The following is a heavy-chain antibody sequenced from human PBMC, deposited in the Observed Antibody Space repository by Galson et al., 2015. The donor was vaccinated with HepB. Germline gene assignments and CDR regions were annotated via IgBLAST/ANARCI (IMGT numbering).Heavy chain of an antibody. CDR2: ISSNGGST. CDR3: VRGEPGIVGATTWFDP. D-gene: IGHD1-26*01. Sequence: SLRLSCAASGSTFSSYAMHWVRQAPGKGLEYVSAISSNGGSTYYADSVKGRFTISRDNSKNTLYLQMSSLRAEDTAVYYCVRGEPGIVGATTWFDPWGQGTLVTVSS. CDR1: GSTFSSYA. J-gene: IGHJ5*02. V-gene: IGHV3-64D*09.